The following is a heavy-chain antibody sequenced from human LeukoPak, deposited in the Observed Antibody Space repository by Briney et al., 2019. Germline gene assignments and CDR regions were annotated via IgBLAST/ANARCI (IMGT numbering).Heavy chain of an antibody. V-gene: IGHV3-23*01. CDR1: GFSFRDFG. Sequence: GGSLRLSCAASGFSFRDFGMHWVRQAPGKGLEWVSAISGSGGSTYYADSVKGRFTISRNNSKNTLYLQVNNLRAEDTAVYYCARGPNSNWSGLDFWGQGTLLTVSS. D-gene: IGHD6-6*01. CDR3: ARGPNSNWSGLDF. J-gene: IGHJ4*02. CDR2: ISGSGGST.